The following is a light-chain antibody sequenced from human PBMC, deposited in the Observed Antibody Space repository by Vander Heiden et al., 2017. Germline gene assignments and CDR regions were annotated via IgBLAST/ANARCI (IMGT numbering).Light chain of an antibody. CDR2: LGS. V-gene: IGKV2-28*01. J-gene: IGKJ5*01. Sequence: DLVWTHSPFSLPVTPGEPASISCRSSQSLLHSNGYNYLDWYLQKPGQSPQLLIYLGSNRASGVPDRFSGSGSGTDFTLKISRVEAEDVGVYYCMQALQTPITFGQGTRLEIK. CDR3: MQALQTPIT. CDR1: QSLLHSNGYNY.